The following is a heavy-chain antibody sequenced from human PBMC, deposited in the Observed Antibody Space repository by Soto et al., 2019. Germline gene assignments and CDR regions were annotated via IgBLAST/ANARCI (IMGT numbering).Heavy chain of an antibody. D-gene: IGHD2-15*01. CDR3: VKQAHGLDGVAFDY. CDR1: GFIFSEST. CDR2: VSTSGRST. Sequence: PGRSLRLSCSASGFIFSESTIYWVCQVPGKGLEAISAVSTSGRSTYYADAVKDRFTISRDNSKNTLFLQMGSLRPEDTAIYYCVKQAHGLDGVAFDYRGQGTQV. V-gene: IGHV3-64D*06. J-gene: IGHJ4*02.